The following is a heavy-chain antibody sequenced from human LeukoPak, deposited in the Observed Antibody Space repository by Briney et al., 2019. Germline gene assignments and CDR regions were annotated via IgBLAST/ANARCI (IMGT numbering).Heavy chain of an antibody. CDR3: ARHRYYDYDAFDI. Sequence: GESLKISCKGSGYSFTTYWIGWVRQMPGKGLEWMGIIYPGDSDTRYSPSFQGQVSISADKSVTTAYPQWSSLKASDTAMYYCARHRYYDYDAFDIWGQGTMVTVSS. V-gene: IGHV5-51*01. CDR2: IYPGDSDT. D-gene: IGHD3-22*01. J-gene: IGHJ3*02. CDR1: GYSFTTYW.